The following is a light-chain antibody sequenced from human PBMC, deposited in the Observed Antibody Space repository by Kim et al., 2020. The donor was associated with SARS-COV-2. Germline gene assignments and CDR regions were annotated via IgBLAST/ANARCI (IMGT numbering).Light chain of an antibody. V-gene: IGLV3-1*01. CDR3: QAWDSSTVV. J-gene: IGLJ2*01. Sequence: VSPGQTASITCSGDKLGDKYACWYQQKPGQSPVPVIYEDTKRPSGIPERFSGSNSGNTATLTISGTQAMDEADYYCQAWDSSTVVFGGGTKLTVL. CDR1: KLGDKY. CDR2: EDT.